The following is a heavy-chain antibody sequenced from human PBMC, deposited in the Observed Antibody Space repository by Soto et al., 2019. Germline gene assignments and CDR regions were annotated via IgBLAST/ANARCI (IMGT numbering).Heavy chain of an antibody. CDR2: ISYDGSNK. Sequence: PGGSLRLSCAGSGFTFNIYWMHWVRQAPGKGLVWVAVISYDGSNKYYADSVKGRFTISRDNSKNTLYLQMNSLRAEDTAVYYCARGIAVAVLDYWGQGTLVTVSS. D-gene: IGHD6-19*01. J-gene: IGHJ4*02. CDR1: GFTFNIYW. CDR3: ARGIAVAVLDY. V-gene: IGHV3-30*03.